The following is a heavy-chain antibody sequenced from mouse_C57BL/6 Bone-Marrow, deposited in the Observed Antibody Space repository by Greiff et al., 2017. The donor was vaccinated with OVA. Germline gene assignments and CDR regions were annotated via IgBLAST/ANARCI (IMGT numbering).Heavy chain of an antibody. CDR2: IDPEDGET. Sequence: VQLQQSGAELVKPGASVKLSCTASGFNFKDYYMHWVKQRTEQGLEWIGRIDPEDGETKYAPKFQGKATITADPSSNTAYLQLSSLTSEDTAVYYCARHYCGSSYNYAMDYWGQGTSVTVSS. V-gene: IGHV14-2*01. CDR3: ARHYCGSSYNYAMDY. D-gene: IGHD1-1*01. CDR1: GFNFKDYY. J-gene: IGHJ4*01.